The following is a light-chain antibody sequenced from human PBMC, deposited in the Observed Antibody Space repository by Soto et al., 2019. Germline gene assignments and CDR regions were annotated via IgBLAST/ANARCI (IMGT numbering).Light chain of an antibody. CDR3: MSYTTSSTWV. J-gene: IGLJ3*02. CDR2: AVT. Sequence: QSVLTQPASVSGSPGQSITISCTGTSSDVGAYKYVSWYQQHPDKAPKLIIYAVTNRPSGVSNRFSGSKSGNTASLTISGLQAQDEADYYCMSYTTSSTWVFGGGTK. CDR1: SSDVGAYKY. V-gene: IGLV2-14*01.